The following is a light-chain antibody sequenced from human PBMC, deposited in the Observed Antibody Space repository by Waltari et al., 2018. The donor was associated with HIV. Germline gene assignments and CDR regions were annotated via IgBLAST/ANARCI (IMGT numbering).Light chain of an antibody. Sequence: GNSSNIGAGFDVQWYPQLAGTAPKLLIFGSGNRPSGVPRRFSGSKSGTAPSLAISGLQLEDEGDYYCQSYDRSLNGYVFGGGTKVIVL. CDR3: QSYDRSLNGYV. CDR2: GSG. CDR1: SSNIGAGFD. J-gene: IGLJ1*01. V-gene: IGLV1-40*01.